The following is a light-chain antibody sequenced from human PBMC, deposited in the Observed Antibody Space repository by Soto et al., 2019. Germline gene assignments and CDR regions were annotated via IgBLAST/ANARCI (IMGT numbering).Light chain of an antibody. V-gene: IGKV3-11*01. J-gene: IGKJ4*01. CDR1: QSVSSS. CDR3: QQRSNWPLP. Sequence: EIVLTQSPATLSLSPGERATLSCRASQSVSSSFAWYQQKPGQAPRLLIHDASNRATDIPARFSGSGSGTDFTLTISSRQPEDFAVYYCQQRSNWPLPVGGGTKVEIK. CDR2: DAS.